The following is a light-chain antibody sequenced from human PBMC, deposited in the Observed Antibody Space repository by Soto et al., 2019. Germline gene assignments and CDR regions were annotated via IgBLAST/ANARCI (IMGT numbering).Light chain of an antibody. CDR1: QSVSSN. CDR2: DAS. Sequence: EIVLTQSPAILSLSLGERATLSCRASQSVSSNLAWYQQKPGQAPRLLISDASTRATGIPARFSGSGSGTEFTLTISSLQSEDFALYYCHQYNSWPPVTFGQGTKVDIK. V-gene: IGKV3-15*01. J-gene: IGKJ2*01. CDR3: HQYNSWPPVT.